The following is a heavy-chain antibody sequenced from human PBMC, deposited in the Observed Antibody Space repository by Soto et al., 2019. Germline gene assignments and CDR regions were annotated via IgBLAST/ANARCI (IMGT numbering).Heavy chain of an antibody. CDR2: IIPIFGTA. D-gene: IGHD5-12*01. V-gene: IGHV1-69*13. CDR3: ARGERWLQFYFDY. CDR1: GGTFSSYA. Sequence: SVKVSCKASGGTFSSYAISWVRQAPGQGLEWMGGIIPIFGTANYAQKFQGRVTITADESTSTAYMELSSLRSEDTAVYYCARGERWLQFYFDYWGQGILVTVSS. J-gene: IGHJ4*02.